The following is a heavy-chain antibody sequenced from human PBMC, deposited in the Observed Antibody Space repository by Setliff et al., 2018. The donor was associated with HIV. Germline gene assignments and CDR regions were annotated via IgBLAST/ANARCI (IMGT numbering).Heavy chain of an antibody. D-gene: IGHD6-6*01. J-gene: IGHJ4*02. CDR1: GGSISSYY. CDR3: ARGYSSSSFIL. Sequence: PSETLSLTCTVSGGSISSYYWSWIRQPPGKGLEWIGYIYTSESTNYNPSLKSRVTISVDTSKNQFSLKLSSVTAADTAVYYCARGYSSSSFILWGQGTLVTVSS. V-gene: IGHV4-4*08. CDR2: IYTSEST.